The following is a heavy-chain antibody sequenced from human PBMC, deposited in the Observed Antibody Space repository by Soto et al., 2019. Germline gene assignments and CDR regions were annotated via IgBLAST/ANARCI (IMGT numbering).Heavy chain of an antibody. V-gene: IGHV4-34*01. CDR1: GGSVSGYY. CDR2: INHSGGT. D-gene: IGHD6-13*01. J-gene: IGHJ4*02. CDR3: ARGVAAAGKAYFDY. Sequence: PSESLSLTCAVYGGSVSGYYWSWIRQPPGKGLEWIGEINHSGGTNYNPSLKSRVTISVDTSKNQFSLKLSSVTAADTAVYYCARGVAAAGKAYFDYWGQGTLVTVS.